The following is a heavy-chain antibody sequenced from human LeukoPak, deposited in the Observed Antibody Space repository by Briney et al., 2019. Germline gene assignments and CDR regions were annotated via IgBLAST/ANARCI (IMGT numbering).Heavy chain of an antibody. V-gene: IGHV3-23*01. CDR3: ARDHGGPDYYDSSGRDDAFDX. CDR1: GFTFSSYA. CDR2: ISGSGGST. D-gene: IGHD3-22*01. J-gene: IGHJ3*02. Sequence: QPGGSLRLSCAASGFTFSSYAMSWVRQAPGKGLEWVSAISGSGGSTYYADSVKGRFTISRDNSKNTLYLQMNSLRAEDTAVYYCARDHGGPDYYDSSGRDDAFDXXXXGTMVTVSS.